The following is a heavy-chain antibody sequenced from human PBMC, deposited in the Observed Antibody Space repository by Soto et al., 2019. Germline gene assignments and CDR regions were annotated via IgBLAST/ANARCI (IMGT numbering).Heavy chain of an antibody. Sequence: QVQLQQSGPGLVKPSQTLSLTCAISGDSVSSNSATWNWIRQSPSRGLEWLGRTYYRSKWFNEYAVSVKSRITIIPDTSKNQFSLQLNSVTPEDTAVYFCAGGRDGLALPWFDPWGQGTLVTVSS. V-gene: IGHV6-1*01. D-gene: IGHD1-7*01. CDR2: TYYRSKWFN. CDR3: AGGRDGLALPWFDP. CDR1: GDSVSSNSAT. J-gene: IGHJ5*02.